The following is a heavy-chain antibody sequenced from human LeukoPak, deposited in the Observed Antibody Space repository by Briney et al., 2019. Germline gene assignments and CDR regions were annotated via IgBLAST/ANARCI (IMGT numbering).Heavy chain of an antibody. CDR2: ISSSSSTI. CDR1: GFTFSSYS. V-gene: IGHV3-48*01. CDR3: AREEVATIIDY. D-gene: IGHD5-12*01. J-gene: IGHJ4*02. Sequence: GGSLRLSCAASGFTFSSYSMNWVRHAPGKGLEWVSYISSSSSTIYSADCVKGRFTISRDNAKNSLYLQMNSLRAEDTAVYYGAREEVATIIDYWGQGTLVTVSS.